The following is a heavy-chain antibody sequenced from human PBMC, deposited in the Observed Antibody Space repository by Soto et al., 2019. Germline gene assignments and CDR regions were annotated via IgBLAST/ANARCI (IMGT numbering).Heavy chain of an antibody. J-gene: IGHJ6*03. CDR1: GGSISSSSYY. D-gene: IGHD2-15*01. CDR2: IYYSGST. CDR3: ARHPFEVCSGGIFYSGSDYYYYMDV. V-gene: IGHV4-39*01. Sequence: SETLSLTCTVSGGSISSSSYYWGWIRQPPGKGLEWIGSIYYSGSTYYNPSLKSRVTISVDTSKNQFSLKLSSVTAADTAVCYCARHPFEVCSGGIFYSGSDYYYYMDVWGKGTTVTLSS.